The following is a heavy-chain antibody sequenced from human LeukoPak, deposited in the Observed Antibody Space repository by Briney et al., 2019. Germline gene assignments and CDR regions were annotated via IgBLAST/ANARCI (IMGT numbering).Heavy chain of an antibody. Sequence: PSETLSLTCTVSGGSISSGSYYWSWIRQPAGKGLEWIGRIYSSGSTNYNPSLKSRVTISLDTSKNQFSLKLSSVTAADTAVYYCARGGNYWPQWWFDPWGRGTLVSVSS. CDR3: ARGGNYWPQWWFDP. V-gene: IGHV4-61*02. J-gene: IGHJ5*02. CDR1: GGSISSGSYY. CDR2: IYSSGST. D-gene: IGHD1-26*01.